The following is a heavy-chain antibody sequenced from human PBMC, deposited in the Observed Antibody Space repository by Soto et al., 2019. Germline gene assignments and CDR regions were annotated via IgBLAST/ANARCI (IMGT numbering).Heavy chain of an antibody. D-gene: IGHD3-10*01. Sequence: EVQLLESGGGLVQPGGSLRLSCAASGFTFITYGMTWVRQAPGKGLEYVSSITGSGAGTYYAESVKGRFTISRDNTNNTLYLQMNSLRAEDTAIYYCARDARPLNYWVHGSLVTVSS. CDR2: ITGSGAGT. CDR3: ARDARPLNY. CDR1: GFTFITYG. V-gene: IGHV3-23*01. J-gene: IGHJ4*01.